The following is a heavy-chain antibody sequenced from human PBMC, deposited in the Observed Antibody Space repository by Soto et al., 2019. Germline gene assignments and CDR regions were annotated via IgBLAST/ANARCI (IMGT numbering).Heavy chain of an antibody. CDR1: GYTLTELS. CDR3: ATDLNNGIAAAGTNYYYYYGMDV. CDR2: FDPEDGET. J-gene: IGHJ6*02. D-gene: IGHD6-13*01. V-gene: IGHV1-24*01. Sequence: ASVKVSCKVSGYTLTELSMHWVRQAPGKGLEWMGGFDPEDGETIYAQKFQGRVTMTEDTSTDTAYMELSSLRSEDTAVYYCATDLNNGIAAAGTNYYYYYGMDVSGQGTTVTVSS.